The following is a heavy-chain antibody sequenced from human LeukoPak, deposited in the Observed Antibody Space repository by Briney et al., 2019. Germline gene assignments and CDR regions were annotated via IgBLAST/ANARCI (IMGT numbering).Heavy chain of an antibody. V-gene: IGHV3-9*01. CDR1: GFTFDDYA. CDR2: ISWNSGSI. D-gene: IGHD3-10*01. J-gene: IGHJ4*02. Sequence: GGSLRLSCAASGFTFDDYAMHWVRQAPGKGLEWVSGISWNSGSIAYADSVKGRFTISRDNAKNSLYLQMNSLRAEDTALYYCAKDRTSGRLWFGELLDYWGQGTLVTVSS. CDR3: AKDRTSGRLWFGELLDY.